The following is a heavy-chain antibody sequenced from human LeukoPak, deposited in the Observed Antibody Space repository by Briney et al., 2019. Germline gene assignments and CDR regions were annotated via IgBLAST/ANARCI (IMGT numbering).Heavy chain of an antibody. CDR3: ARDGVAAAGTSLDY. J-gene: IGHJ4*02. CDR1: GYSISSGYY. V-gene: IGHV4-38-2*02. CDR2: IYHSGST. D-gene: IGHD6-13*01. Sequence: SETLSLTCPVSGYSISSGYYWGWIRQPPGKGLEWIGSIYHSGSTYYNPSLKSRVTISVDTSKNQFSLKLSSVTAADTAVYYCARDGVAAAGTSLDYWGQGTLVTVSS.